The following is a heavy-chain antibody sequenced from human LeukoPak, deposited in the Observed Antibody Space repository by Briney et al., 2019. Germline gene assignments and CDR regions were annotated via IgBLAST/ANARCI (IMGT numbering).Heavy chain of an antibody. CDR3: AGGPAWAGTDFDF. J-gene: IGHJ4*02. V-gene: IGHV4-4*09. CDR1: GGSVSRYY. CDR2: IYTSGRT. Sequence: SETLSLTCTVSGGSVSRYYWSWIRQSPGKGLEWIGYIYTSGRTDYNPSLKSRVTILVDTSKSQVLLILRSVTAADTAVYHRAGGPAWAGTDFDFRSQGSLVTVSS. D-gene: IGHD6-19*01.